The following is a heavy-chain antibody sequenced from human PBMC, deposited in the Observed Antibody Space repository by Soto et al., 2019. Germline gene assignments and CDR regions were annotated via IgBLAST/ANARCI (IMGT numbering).Heavy chain of an antibody. Sequence: QVQLVQSGAEVRKPGSSVKVSCKASGGTFNSYAINWVRQAPGQGLEWMGGIIPIFGTPKYAQNFQGGVTITADESTSTVYMELSSLTSEDTAVYYGARATAWFVLEGENWCDPWGQGTVVSVSS. CDR2: IIPIFGTP. CDR1: GGTFNSYA. J-gene: IGHJ5*02. CDR3: ARATAWFVLEGENWCDP. D-gene: IGHD3-10*01. V-gene: IGHV1-69*01.